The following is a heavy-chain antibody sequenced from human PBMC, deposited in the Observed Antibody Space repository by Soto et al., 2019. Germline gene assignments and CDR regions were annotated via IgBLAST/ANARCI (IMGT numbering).Heavy chain of an antibody. D-gene: IGHD2-2*01. CDR2: IYPGDSDT. J-gene: IGHJ4*02. CDR1: GYSFTTYW. V-gene: IGHV5-51*01. Sequence: GESLKISCKVYGYSFTTYWIGWVRQTPGKGLEWMGIIYPGDSDTRYSPSFQGQVTMSADKSINTAYLQWSSLKASDTAIYYCTRQLYCSSSSCYRAIDYWGQGTLVTVSS. CDR3: TRQLYCSSSSCYRAIDY.